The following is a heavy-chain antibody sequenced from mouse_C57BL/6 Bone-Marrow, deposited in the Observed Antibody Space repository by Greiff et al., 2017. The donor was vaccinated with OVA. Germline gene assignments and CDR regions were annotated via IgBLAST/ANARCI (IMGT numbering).Heavy chain of an antibody. CDR1: GYSITSGYY. Sequence: VQLQQSGPGLVKPSQSLSLTCSVTGYSITSGYYWNWIRQFPGNKLEWMGYISYDGSNNYNPSLKNRISITRDTSKNQFFLKLNSVTTEDTATYYCARPLPYWGQGTLVTVSA. V-gene: IGHV3-6*01. CDR3: ARPLPY. CDR2: ISYDGSN. J-gene: IGHJ3*01.